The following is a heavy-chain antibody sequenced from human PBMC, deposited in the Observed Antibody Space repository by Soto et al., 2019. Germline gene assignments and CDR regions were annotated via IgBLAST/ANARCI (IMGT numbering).Heavy chain of an antibody. Sequence: PSETLSPTCAVPGYSISSGYYWGWIRQPPGKGLEWIGSIYHGGSTYYNPSLKSRVTMSVDTSKNQLSLKLSSVAAADTAVYYCAREANFFWSGYSPNWFDPWGQGTLVTVSS. D-gene: IGHD3-3*01. CDR3: AREANFFWSGYSPNWFDP. V-gene: IGHV4-38-2*02. J-gene: IGHJ5*02. CDR1: GYSISSGYY. CDR2: IYHGGST.